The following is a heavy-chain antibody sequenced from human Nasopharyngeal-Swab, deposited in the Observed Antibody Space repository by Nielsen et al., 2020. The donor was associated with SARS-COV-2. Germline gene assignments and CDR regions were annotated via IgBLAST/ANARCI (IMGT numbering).Heavy chain of an antibody. V-gene: IGHV4-59*08. CDR3: ANYYDSSGYFVY. Sequence: GSLRLSCTVSGGSISSYYLTWIRQSPGKGLEWIGYIYYSGSTDYNPSLKSRVTISVDTSKNQFSLKLSSVTAADTAVYYCANYYDSSGYFVYWGQGTLVTVSS. D-gene: IGHD3-22*01. CDR1: GGSISSYY. J-gene: IGHJ4*02. CDR2: IYYSGST.